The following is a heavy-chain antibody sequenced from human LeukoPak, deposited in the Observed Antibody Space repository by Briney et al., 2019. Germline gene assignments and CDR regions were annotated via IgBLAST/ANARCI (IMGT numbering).Heavy chain of an antibody. V-gene: IGHV3-21*01. J-gene: IGHJ3*02. Sequence: PGGSPRLSCAASGFTFSSYSMNWVRQAPGKGLEWVSSISSSSSYIYYADSVKGRFTISRDNAKNSLYLQMNSLRAKDTAVYYCARAHDDAFDIWGQGTMVTVSS. CDR1: GFTFSSYS. CDR2: ISSSSSYI. CDR3: ARAHDDAFDI.